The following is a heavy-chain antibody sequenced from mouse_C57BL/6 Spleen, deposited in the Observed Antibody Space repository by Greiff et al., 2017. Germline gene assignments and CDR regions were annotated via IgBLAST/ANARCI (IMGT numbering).Heavy chain of an antibody. D-gene: IGHD1-1*01. CDR1: GYTFTDYN. CDR3: ARGSLSYGAMDC. CDR2: INPNNGGT. J-gene: IGHJ4*01. Sequence: EVQLQQSGPELVKPGASVKIPCKASGYTFTDYNMDWVKQSHGKSLEWIGDINPNNGGTIYNQKFKGKATLTVDKSSSTAYMELRSLTSEDTAVYYCARGSLSYGAMDCWGQGTSVTVSS. V-gene: IGHV1-18*01.